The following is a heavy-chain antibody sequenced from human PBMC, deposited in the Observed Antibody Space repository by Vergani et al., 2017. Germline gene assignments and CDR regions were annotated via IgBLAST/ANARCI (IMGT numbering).Heavy chain of an antibody. Sequence: QVQLVQSGAEVKKPGSSVKVSCKASRGTFSSYTISWVRQAPGQGLEWMGRIIPILDITNYAQKFQGRVSITADNSASTAYMELSSLRSEDTAVYYCAVIAAAADYWGQGTLVTVSS. J-gene: IGHJ4*02. D-gene: IGHD6-13*01. CDR2: IIPILDIT. V-gene: IGHV1-69*02. CDR3: AVIAAAADY. CDR1: RGTFSSYT.